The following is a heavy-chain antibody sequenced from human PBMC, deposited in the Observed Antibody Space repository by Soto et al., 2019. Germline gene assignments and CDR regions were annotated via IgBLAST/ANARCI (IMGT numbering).Heavy chain of an antibody. CDR3: ARDRGGAGATDY. D-gene: IGHD1-26*01. Sequence: GGSLRLSCAACGFTFSNSGMNWVRQAPGKGLEWVAYISSSSSTIRYADSVKGRFTISRDNAKNSLFLQMNSLRDEDTAVYYCARDRGGAGATDYWGQGTLVTVSS. CDR1: GFTFSNSG. J-gene: IGHJ4*02. CDR2: ISSSSSTI. V-gene: IGHV3-48*02.